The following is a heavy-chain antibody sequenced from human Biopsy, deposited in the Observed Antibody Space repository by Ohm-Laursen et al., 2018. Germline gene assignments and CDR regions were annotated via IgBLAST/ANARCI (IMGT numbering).Heavy chain of an antibody. CDR1: GGSVSSGGFY. D-gene: IGHD4-23*01. J-gene: IGHJ2*01. CDR2: IYYSGTT. V-gene: IGHV4-31*01. CDR3: ARRPYGGTRYWYFDL. Sequence: TLSLTCTVSGGSVSSGGFYWSWLRQHPGKGLEWIGYIYYSGTTYYNPSLKSLVTISVDTSKNQFSLKLNSVTAADTAVYYCARRPYGGTRYWYFDLWGRGTLVTASS.